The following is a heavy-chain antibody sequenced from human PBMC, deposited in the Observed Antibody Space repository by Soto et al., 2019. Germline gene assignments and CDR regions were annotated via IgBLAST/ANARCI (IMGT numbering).Heavy chain of an antibody. Sequence: QVTLKESGPVLVKPTEPLTLTCTVSGFSISDTTLGVAWIRQPQGKALEWVAHIFSSDKKSYTTSLRNRLTVSKDTSKSQVVRIMTNLDPVDTATYYSARICFAEKHADYWGQGTLVTVSS. J-gene: IGHJ4*02. CDR1: GFSISDTTLG. CDR2: IFSSDKK. CDR3: ARICFAEKHADY. V-gene: IGHV2-26*01.